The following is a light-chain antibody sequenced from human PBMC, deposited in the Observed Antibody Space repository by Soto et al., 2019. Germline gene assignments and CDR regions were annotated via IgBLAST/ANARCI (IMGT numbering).Light chain of an antibody. CDR2: EVS. J-gene: IGLJ1*01. Sequence: QSALTQPASVSGSPGQSITISCTGTSSDVGGYKYVSWYQQHPGKAPKLKIYEVSNRPSGVSNRFSGSKSGNTASLTISGLQAEDEADYYCSSYTSSGTGGYVFGTGTKVTVL. CDR3: SSYTSSGTGGYV. V-gene: IGLV2-14*01. CDR1: SSDVGGYKY.